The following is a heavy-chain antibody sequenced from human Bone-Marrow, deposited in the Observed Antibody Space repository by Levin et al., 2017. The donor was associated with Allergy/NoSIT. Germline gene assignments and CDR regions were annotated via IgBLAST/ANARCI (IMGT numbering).Heavy chain of an antibody. CDR1: GFTFSSYS. J-gene: IGHJ4*02. Sequence: AGGSLRLSCAASGFTFSSYSMHWVRQAPGKGLEWVAVISYDGSNKYYADSVKGRFTISRDNSKNTLYLQMNSLRAEDTAVYYCAREYCSSTSCYFDYWGQGTLVTVSS. CDR3: AREYCSSTSCYFDY. D-gene: IGHD2-2*01. V-gene: IGHV3-30-3*01. CDR2: ISYDGSNK.